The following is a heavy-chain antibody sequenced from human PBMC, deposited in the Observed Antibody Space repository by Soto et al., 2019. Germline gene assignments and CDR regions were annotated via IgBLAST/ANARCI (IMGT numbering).Heavy chain of an antibody. CDR3: ARAPGSSSRLVYFGPLENNWFDP. V-gene: IGHV1-3*01. D-gene: IGHD6-6*01. J-gene: IGHJ5*02. CDR2: INAGNGNT. CDR1: GYTFTSYA. Sequence: ASVKVSCKASGYTFTSYAMHWVRQAPGQRLEWMGWINAGNGNTKYSQKFQGRVTITRDTSASTAYMELSSLRSEDTAVYYCARAPGSSSRLVYFGPLENNWFDPWGQGTLVTVSS.